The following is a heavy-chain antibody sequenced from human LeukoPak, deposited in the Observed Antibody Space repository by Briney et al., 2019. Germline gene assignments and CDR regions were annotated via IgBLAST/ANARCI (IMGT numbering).Heavy chain of an antibody. CDR2: IYYSGST. CDR3: ARDRGVDTGFDY. J-gene: IGHJ4*02. D-gene: IGHD5-18*01. Sequence: SETLSLTCTVSGGSISSYYWSWIRQPPGKGLEWIGYIYYSGSTNYNPSLKSRVTISVDTSKNQFSLKLSSVTAADTAVYYCARDRGVDTGFDYWGQGTLVTVSS. V-gene: IGHV4-59*01. CDR1: GGSISSYY.